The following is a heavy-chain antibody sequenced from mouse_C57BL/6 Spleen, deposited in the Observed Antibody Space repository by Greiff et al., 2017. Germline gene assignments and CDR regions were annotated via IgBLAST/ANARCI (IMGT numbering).Heavy chain of an antibody. CDR2: IYPGDGDT. CDR3: YSNYEVVY. V-gene: IGHV1-82*01. Sequence: VQLQQSGPELVKPGASVKISCKASGYAFSSSWMNWVKQRPGKGLEWSGRIYPGDGDTNYNGKFKGKATLTADKSSSTADMQLSSLTSEDSAVYFCYSNYEVVYWGQGTTLTVSA. D-gene: IGHD2-5*01. J-gene: IGHJ2*01. CDR1: GYAFSSSW.